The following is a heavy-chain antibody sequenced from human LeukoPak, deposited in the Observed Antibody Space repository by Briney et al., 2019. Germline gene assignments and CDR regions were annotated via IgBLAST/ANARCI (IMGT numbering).Heavy chain of an antibody. CDR2: SYTSGST. CDR1: GGSISSYY. J-gene: IGHJ5*02. Sequence: SEALSLTCTVSGGSISSYYWSSIRQPAGKGLEWIGRSYTSGSTNYNPSLKSRVTMSVDTSKDQFSLKLSSVTAADTAVYYCARGVVVVPAAIRSNWFDPWGQGTLVTVSS. CDR3: ARGVVVVPAAIRSNWFDP. D-gene: IGHD2-2*02. V-gene: IGHV4-4*07.